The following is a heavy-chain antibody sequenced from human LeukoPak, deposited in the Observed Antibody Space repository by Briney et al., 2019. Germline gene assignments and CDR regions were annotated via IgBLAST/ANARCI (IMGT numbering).Heavy chain of an antibody. V-gene: IGHV3-23*01. CDR1: GFTFSTNA. CDR2: ISSGDNT. CDR3: ARDLGYCTNGVCHTRFDY. J-gene: IGHJ4*02. Sequence: GGSLRLSCAASGFTFSTNAMSWVRQAPGKGLEWVSGISSGDNTYYVDSVKGRFTISRDNSKNTLFLQMNSLRAEDTAVYYCARDLGYCTNGVCHTRFDYWGQGTLVAVSS. D-gene: IGHD2-8*01.